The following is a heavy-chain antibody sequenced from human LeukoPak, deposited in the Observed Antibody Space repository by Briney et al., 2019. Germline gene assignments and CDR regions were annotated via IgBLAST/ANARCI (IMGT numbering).Heavy chain of an antibody. CDR2: PYDTGST. Sequence: SETLSLTCTVSGGSISVYHWSWIRQPPAKGREWIGYPYDTGSTNHNPSLKSRVTISVDTSKNQISLKLSSVTAADTAVYFCAKEGMGSEATTADGAFDIWGQGTTVTVSS. J-gene: IGHJ3*02. CDR3: AKEGMGSEATTADGAFDI. CDR1: GGSISVYH. V-gene: IGHV4-59*12. D-gene: IGHD1-26*01.